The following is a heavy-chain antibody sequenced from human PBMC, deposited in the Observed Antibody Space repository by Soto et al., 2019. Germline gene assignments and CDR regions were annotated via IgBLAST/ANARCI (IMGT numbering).Heavy chain of an antibody. CDR1: CGSISSYY. CDR3: VRRHRLNIEAYY. CDR2: IXYGGTN. D-gene: IGHD2-21*01. Sequence: XXTLSLTCTVSCGSISSYYWSWIRQPPGKGLDXIAYIXYGGTNHYTPXXKSRVNIXXXTYKNHFSLKLSSVTAADTAVYFCVRRHRLNIEAYYWGQGIMVTV. J-gene: IGHJ4*02. V-gene: IGHV4-59*08.